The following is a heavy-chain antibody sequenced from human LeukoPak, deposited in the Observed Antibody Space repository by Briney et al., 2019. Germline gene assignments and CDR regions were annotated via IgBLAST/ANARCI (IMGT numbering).Heavy chain of an antibody. Sequence: PSETLSLTCTVSGGSISSHYWSWIRQPPGKGLEWIGYIYYSGSTNYNPSLKSRVTISVDTSKNQFSLKLCSVTAADTAVYYCARAEKYCSGGSCYHNYYMDVWGKGTTVTVSS. V-gene: IGHV4-59*11. D-gene: IGHD2-15*01. CDR2: IYYSGST. CDR1: GGSISSHY. J-gene: IGHJ6*03. CDR3: ARAEKYCSGGSCYHNYYMDV.